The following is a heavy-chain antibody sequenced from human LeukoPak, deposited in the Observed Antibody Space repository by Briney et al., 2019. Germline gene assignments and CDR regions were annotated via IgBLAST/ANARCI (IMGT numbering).Heavy chain of an antibody. V-gene: IGHV3-30-3*01. D-gene: IGHD3-10*01. Sequence: GGSLRLSCAASGFTFSSYAMHWVRQAPGKGLEWVAVISYDGSNKYYADSVKGRFTISRDNSKNTLYLQMNSLRAEDTAVYYCARLLLWFGELSLGPFDAFDIWGQGTMVTVSS. CDR1: GFTFSSYA. CDR2: ISYDGSNK. CDR3: ARLLLWFGELSLGPFDAFDI. J-gene: IGHJ3*02.